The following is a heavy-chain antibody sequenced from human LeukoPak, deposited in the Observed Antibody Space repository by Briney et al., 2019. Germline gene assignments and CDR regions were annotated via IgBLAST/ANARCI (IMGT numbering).Heavy chain of an antibody. Sequence: ASVKVSCKASGYTFTGYYMHWVRQAPGQGLEWMGWINPNSGGTSYAQKFQGRVTMTRDTSISTAYMELSRLRSDDTAVYYCARLYCSSTSCYGHAFDIWGQGTMVTVSS. CDR1: GYTFTGYY. V-gene: IGHV1-2*02. CDR2: INPNSGGT. J-gene: IGHJ3*02. D-gene: IGHD2-2*01. CDR3: ARLYCSSTSCYGHAFDI.